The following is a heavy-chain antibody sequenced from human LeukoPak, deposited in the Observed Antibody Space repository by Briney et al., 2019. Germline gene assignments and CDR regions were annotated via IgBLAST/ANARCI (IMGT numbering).Heavy chain of an antibody. Sequence: PGGSLRLSCAAFGFTFSSYAMSWVRQAPGKGLECVSRISGRGGTTYYADSVKGRFTISRDNSKSTLYLQMNSLRAEDTAVYYCASYYYDSSGRGSFDYWGQGTLLTVSS. CDR3: ASYYYDSSGRGSFDY. D-gene: IGHD3-22*01. J-gene: IGHJ4*02. CDR2: ISGRGGTT. V-gene: IGHV3-23*01. CDR1: GFTFSSYA.